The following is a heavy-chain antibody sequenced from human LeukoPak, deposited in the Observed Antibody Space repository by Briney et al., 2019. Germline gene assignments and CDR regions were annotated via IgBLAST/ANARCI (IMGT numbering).Heavy chain of an antibody. V-gene: IGHV3-53*01. Sequence: GGSLRLSCADSGFTVSSNYMSWVRQAPGKGLEWVSVIYSGGSTYYADSVEGRFTISRDNSKNTLYLQMNSLRAEDTAVYYCAREGRGGDRYYYYYMDVWGKGTTVTVSS. CDR2: IYSGGST. J-gene: IGHJ6*03. D-gene: IGHD2-21*02. CDR1: GFTVSSNY. CDR3: AREGRGGDRYYYYYMDV.